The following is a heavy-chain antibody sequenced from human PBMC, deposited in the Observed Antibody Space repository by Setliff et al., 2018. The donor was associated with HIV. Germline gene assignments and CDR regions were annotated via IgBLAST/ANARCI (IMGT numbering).Heavy chain of an antibody. CDR3: ARGIAARRKGGYYYYMDV. V-gene: IGHV4-34*01. CDR1: GGSFSGYY. CDR2: ITHSGST. D-gene: IGHD6-6*01. J-gene: IGHJ6*03. Sequence: SETLSLTCAVYGGSFSGYYWSWIRQPPGKGLEWIGEITHSGSTNYKPSLKSRVTISVDTSKNQFSLKLSSVTAADTAVYYCARGIAARRKGGYYYYMDVWGKGATVTVSS.